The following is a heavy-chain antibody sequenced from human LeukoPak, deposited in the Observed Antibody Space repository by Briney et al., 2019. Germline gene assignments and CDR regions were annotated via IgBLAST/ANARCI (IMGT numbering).Heavy chain of an antibody. V-gene: IGHV5-51*01. CDR2: IFPHDSDI. Sequence: GESLKISCKGSGYSFMDYWIGWVRQMPGKGPEWMGIIFPHDSDIKYNPSFQGQVTISVDKSISTAYVQWSSLKASDTAIYYCARYGIRACANGNCYTSFFYYGMDVWGQGTTVIVSS. CDR1: GYSFMDYW. D-gene: IGHD2-8*01. CDR3: ARYGIRACANGNCYTSFFYYGMDV. J-gene: IGHJ6*02.